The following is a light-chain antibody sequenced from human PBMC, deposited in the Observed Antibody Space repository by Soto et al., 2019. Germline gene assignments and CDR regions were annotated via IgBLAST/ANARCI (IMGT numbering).Light chain of an antibody. CDR2: GAS. V-gene: IGKV3-15*01. CDR3: QQYPLWPPGT. CDR1: QTVSNN. Sequence: MGWAQSAGRQAVTQEERENLCDRVSQTVSNNLAWYQQKPGQAPRLLIYGASTRAPGIPARFSVSGSGTEFTLTISSLQSEDFAVYYCQQYPLWPPGTFGQGTRLEIK. J-gene: IGKJ5*01.